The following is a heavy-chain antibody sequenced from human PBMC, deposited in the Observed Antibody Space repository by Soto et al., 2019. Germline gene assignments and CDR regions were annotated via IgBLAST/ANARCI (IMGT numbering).Heavy chain of an antibody. CDR3: ARGYSGYDLY. J-gene: IGHJ4*02. CDR1: GGSISSGGYY. D-gene: IGHD5-12*01. CDR2: IYYSGST. V-gene: IGHV4-31*03. Sequence: QVQLQESGPGLVKPSQTLSLNCTVSGGSISSGGYYWNWNRQHPGKGLEWIGEIYYSGSTYYNPSLKSRVTISVDTSKNQFSLKLSSVTAADTAIYYCARGYSGYDLYWGQGTLVTVSS.